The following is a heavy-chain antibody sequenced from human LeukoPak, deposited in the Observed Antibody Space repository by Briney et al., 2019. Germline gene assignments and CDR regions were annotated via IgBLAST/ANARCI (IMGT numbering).Heavy chain of an antibody. J-gene: IGHJ4*02. CDR3: ARKTDSGGQGDY. CDR2: IYSGGNT. Sequence: GGSLRLSCAASGFTVSSNYMSWVRQAPGKGLECVSVIYSGGNTYYADSVKGRFTISRDNSKNTLYLQMNSLRAEDTAVYYCARKTDSGGQGDYWGPGTLVTVSS. V-gene: IGHV3-66*01. CDR1: GFTVSSNY. D-gene: IGHD3-22*01.